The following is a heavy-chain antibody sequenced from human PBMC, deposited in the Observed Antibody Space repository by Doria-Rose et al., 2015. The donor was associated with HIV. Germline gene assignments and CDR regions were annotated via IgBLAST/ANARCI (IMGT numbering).Heavy chain of an antibody. J-gene: IGHJ4*01. CDR1: GYTFTGYY. CDR2: INPNSGGT. V-gene: IGHV1-2*02. Sequence: EVKKPGAPVKVSCKASGYTFTGYYIHWVRQAPGQGLEWMGWINPNSGGTNYAQKFQGRVTMTRGTSISTAYMELSRLRSDDSAVYYCARPIYDTSGLYLGYWGHGTLVSVSS. CDR3: ARPIYDTSGLYLGY. D-gene: IGHD3-22*01.